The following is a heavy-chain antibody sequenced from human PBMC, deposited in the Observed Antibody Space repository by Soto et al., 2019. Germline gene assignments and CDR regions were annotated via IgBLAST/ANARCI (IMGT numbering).Heavy chain of an antibody. D-gene: IGHD4-4*01. CDR1: GFTFSSYG. V-gene: IGHV3-30*18. CDR3: AKPARNVASDY. CDR2: ISYDGSNK. Sequence: GGSLRLSCAASGFTFSSYGMHWVRQAPGKGLEWVAVISYDGSNKYYADSVKGRLTISRDNSKNTLYLQMNSLRAEDTAVYYCAKPARNVASDYWGQGTLVTVSS. J-gene: IGHJ4*02.